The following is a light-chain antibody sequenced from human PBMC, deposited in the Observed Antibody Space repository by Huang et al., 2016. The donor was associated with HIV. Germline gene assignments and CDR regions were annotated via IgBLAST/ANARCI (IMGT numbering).Light chain of an antibody. V-gene: IGKV3-11*01. J-gene: IGKJ4*01. Sequence: EVVLTQSPPTLSLFPGETATLSCRASQTIGTYVAWYQQRPGQGPSRLIYDGSNRAAVVPARSSGAGSGTTFTLSISGLESEDFGVYYCQQRRSWPLTFGGGTKVEV. CDR3: QQRRSWPLT. CDR2: DGS. CDR1: QTIGTY.